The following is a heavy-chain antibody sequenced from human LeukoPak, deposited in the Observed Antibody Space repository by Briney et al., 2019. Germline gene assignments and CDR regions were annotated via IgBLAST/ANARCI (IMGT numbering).Heavy chain of an antibody. V-gene: IGHV3-7*01. J-gene: IGHJ6*02. CDR2: MNQDGSAK. D-gene: IGHD3-16*01. Sequence: WCSLRLFCAAFVFTFSDSWMSWFRQAPGQGLKWVANMNQDGSAKGYVDSVKGRFTISRDNARNSLYLQMSSLRPEDTAVYYCATYTHWVAGDVWGQGTTVTVSS. CDR3: ATYTHWVAGDV. CDR1: VFTFSDSW.